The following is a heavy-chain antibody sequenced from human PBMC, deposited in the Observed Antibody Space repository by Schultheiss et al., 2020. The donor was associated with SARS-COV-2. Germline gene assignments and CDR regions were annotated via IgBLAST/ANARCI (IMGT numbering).Heavy chain of an antibody. CDR1: GGSISSGSYY. CDR3: ARHGGSVGWNSLNFDY. CDR2: IYHSGST. Sequence: SQTLSLTCTVSGGSISSGSYYWGWIRQPPGKGLEWIGSIYHSGSTNYNPSLKSRVTISVDTSKNQFSLKLSSVTAADTAVYYCARHGGSVGWNSLNFDYWGQGTLVTVSS. V-gene: IGHV4-39*01. D-gene: IGHD1-7*01. J-gene: IGHJ4*02.